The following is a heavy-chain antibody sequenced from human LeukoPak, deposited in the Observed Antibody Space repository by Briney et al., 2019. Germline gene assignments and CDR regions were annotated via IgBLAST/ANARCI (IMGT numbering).Heavy chain of an antibody. Sequence: PGGSLRLSCAASGFSFSNYEMNWVRQAPGKGLEWISYITASSTTIYYADSVKGRFTISRDNAKNSLYLQMNSLRADDTAVYYCARGANGMDVWGQGTTVTVSS. V-gene: IGHV3-48*03. CDR3: ARGANGMDV. CDR1: GFSFSNYE. J-gene: IGHJ6*02. CDR2: ITASSTTI.